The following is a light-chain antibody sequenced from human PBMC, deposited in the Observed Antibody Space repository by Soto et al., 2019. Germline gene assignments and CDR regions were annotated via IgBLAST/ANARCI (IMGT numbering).Light chain of an antibody. CDR1: SGDVGGYDY. Sequence: QSVLTQPASVSGSPGQSITISCTGTSGDVGGYDYVSWYQHHPNKVPKLMIYEVFHRPSGISNRFSGSKSGNTASLTISGLQTEDEAVYYCSSYTNSNTLIFGGGTKLTVL. CDR3: SSYTNSNTLI. CDR2: EVF. V-gene: IGLV2-14*01. J-gene: IGLJ2*01.